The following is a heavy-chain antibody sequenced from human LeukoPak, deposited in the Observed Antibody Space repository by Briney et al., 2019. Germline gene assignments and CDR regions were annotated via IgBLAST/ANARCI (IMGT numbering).Heavy chain of an antibody. V-gene: IGHV3-23*01. D-gene: IGHD6-13*01. CDR3: AKVTRRIAAAGTIDY. CDR1: GFTFSSYA. Sequence: GGSLRLSCAASGFTFSSYAMSWVRQAPGKGLEWVSAISGSGGSTCYADSVKGRFTISRDNSKNTLYLQMNSLRAEDTAVYYCAKVTRRIAAAGTIDYWGQGTLVTVSS. J-gene: IGHJ4*02. CDR2: ISGSGGST.